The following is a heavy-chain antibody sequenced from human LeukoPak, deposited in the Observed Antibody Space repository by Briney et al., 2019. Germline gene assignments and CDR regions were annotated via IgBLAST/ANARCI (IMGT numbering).Heavy chain of an antibody. D-gene: IGHD4-17*01. CDR1: GYTFTSYH. J-gene: IGHJ4*02. CDR3: ARGAPNDYGDYTWGYFDY. Sequence: ASVQVSCKASGYTFTSYHLHWVRPAPGQGLDWMGIINPSGGSTSYPQKFQGRVTMTRDTSTSTVYMELSSLRSEDTAVYYCARGAPNDYGDYTWGYFDYWGQGTLVTVSS. V-gene: IGHV1-46*01. CDR2: INPSGGST.